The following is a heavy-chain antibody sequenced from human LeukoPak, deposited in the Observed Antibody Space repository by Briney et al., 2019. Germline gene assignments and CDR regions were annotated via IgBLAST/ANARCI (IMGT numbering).Heavy chain of an antibody. CDR1: GYRFTSYW. CDR2: INPSDSYT. D-gene: IGHD1-1*01. J-gene: IGHJ4*02. Sequence: GGSLKISCKGIGYRFTSYWISWVRQMPGKGLEGVGRINPSDSYTNYRPSFQGHVTISADKSISTAYLQRSSLNASDTAMYYCALSFPGGTSFDYWGQGTLVTVSS. CDR3: ALSFPGGTSFDY. V-gene: IGHV5-10-1*01.